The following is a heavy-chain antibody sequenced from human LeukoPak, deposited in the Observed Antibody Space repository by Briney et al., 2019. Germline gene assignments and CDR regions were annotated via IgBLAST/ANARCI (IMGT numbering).Heavy chain of an antibody. CDR3: ARVGYSSSRPDY. Sequence: SETLSLTCTVSGGSISSYYWSWIRQPAGKGLEWIGRIYTSGSANYNPSLKSRLTISVDTSKNQFSLKLSSVTAADTAVYYCARVGYSSSRPDYWGQGTLVTVSS. CDR1: GGSISSYY. CDR2: IYTSGSA. D-gene: IGHD6-13*01. J-gene: IGHJ4*02. V-gene: IGHV4-4*07.